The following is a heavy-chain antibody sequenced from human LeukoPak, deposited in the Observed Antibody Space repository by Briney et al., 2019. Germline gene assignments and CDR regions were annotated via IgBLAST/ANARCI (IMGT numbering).Heavy chain of an antibody. CDR3: APGSMTHDY. V-gene: IGHV1-2*02. CDR1: GYTFTDYS. D-gene: IGHD3-10*01. J-gene: IGHJ4*02. Sequence: GASVKVSCKASGYTFTDYSMHWVRQAPGQGLEWMGWINPETGGTNYAQKFQGRVTMTSDTSITTAYLELSSLRSDDTAVYFCAPGSMTHDYWGQGTLVTVSS. CDR2: INPETGGT.